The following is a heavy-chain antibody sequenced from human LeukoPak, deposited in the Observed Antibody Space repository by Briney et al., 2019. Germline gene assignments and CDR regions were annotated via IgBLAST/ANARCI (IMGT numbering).Heavy chain of an antibody. Sequence: AGGSLRLSCAASGFTFSTYNMNWVRQAPGKGLEWVSSITSSSSYTFYADSVKGRFTISRDNSKNTLYLQMNSLRAEDTAVYYCAKDLRRVVPAAIFCHWGQGTLVTVSS. CDR2: ITSSSSYT. V-gene: IGHV3-21*04. CDR3: AKDLRRVVPAAIFCH. D-gene: IGHD2-2*01. CDR1: GFTFSTYN. J-gene: IGHJ4*02.